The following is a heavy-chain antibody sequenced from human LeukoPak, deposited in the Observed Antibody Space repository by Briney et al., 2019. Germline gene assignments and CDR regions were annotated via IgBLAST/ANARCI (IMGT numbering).Heavy chain of an antibody. CDR3: ARDVYYYMDV. V-gene: IGHV3-7*01. CDR2: IKQDGSEK. Sequence: GGSLRLSCAASGFSFSDFYLTWIRQAPGKGLEWVANIKQDGSEKYYVDSVKGRFTISRDNAKNSLYLQMNSLRAEDTAVYYCARDVYYYMDVWGKGTTVTVSS. J-gene: IGHJ6*03. CDR1: GFSFSDFY.